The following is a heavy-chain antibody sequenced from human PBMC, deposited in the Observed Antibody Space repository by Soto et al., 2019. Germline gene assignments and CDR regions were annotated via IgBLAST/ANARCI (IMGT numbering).Heavy chain of an antibody. D-gene: IGHD1-26*01. CDR3: HQINGIVRANSRGPFDY. V-gene: IGHV3-23*01. CDR2: ISGSGGST. Sequence: PWGSXRLSCASSGFTFSSYAMSLVRQAPGKGLELVSAISGSGGSTYYADSVKGRFTISRDNSKNTLYLQMNSLRAEDTAVYYCHQINGIVRANSRGPFDYWGQGTLVTVSS. CDR1: GFTFSSYA. J-gene: IGHJ4*02.